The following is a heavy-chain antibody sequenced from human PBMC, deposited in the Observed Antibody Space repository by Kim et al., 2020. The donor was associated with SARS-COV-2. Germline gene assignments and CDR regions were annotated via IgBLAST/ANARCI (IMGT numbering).Heavy chain of an antibody. Sequence: GESLKISCKGSGYSFTSYWIGWVRQMPGKGLEWMGIIYPGDSDTRYSPSFQGQVTISADKSISTAYLQWSSLKASDTAMYYCARGGIVGYCSGGSCYPGDYWGQGTLVTVSS. CDR3: ARGGIVGYCSGGSCYPGDY. J-gene: IGHJ4*02. V-gene: IGHV5-51*01. CDR2: IYPGDSDT. CDR1: GYSFTSYW. D-gene: IGHD2-15*01.